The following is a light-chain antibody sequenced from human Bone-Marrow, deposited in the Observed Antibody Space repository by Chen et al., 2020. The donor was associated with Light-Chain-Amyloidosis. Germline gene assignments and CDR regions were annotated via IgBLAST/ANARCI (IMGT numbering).Light chain of an antibody. J-gene: IGLJ1*01. CDR2: EVT. CDR1: SSDGGGDNH. Sequence: QSALTQPASASGSPGQSITTSCTGTSSDGGGDNHVSWYQQHPDQAPKLMIYEVTNRPSWVPDRFSGSKSDNTASLTISGLQTEDEADYFCSSYTITNTLVFGSGTRVTVL. V-gene: IGLV2-14*01. CDR3: SSYTITNTLV.